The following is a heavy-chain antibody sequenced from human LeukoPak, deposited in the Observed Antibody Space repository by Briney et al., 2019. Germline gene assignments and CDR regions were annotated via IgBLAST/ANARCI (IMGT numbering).Heavy chain of an antibody. Sequence: GGSLRLSCAASGFTFSSYGMHWVRQAPGKGLEWVAVIWYDGSNKYYADSVKGRFTISRDNSKNTLYLQMNSLRAEDTAVYYCARDEAISSSWYYYYYYVMDVWGQGTTVTVSS. CDR2: IWYDGSNK. D-gene: IGHD6-13*01. CDR1: GFTFSSYG. CDR3: ARDEAISSSWYYYYYYVMDV. V-gene: IGHV3-33*01. J-gene: IGHJ6*02.